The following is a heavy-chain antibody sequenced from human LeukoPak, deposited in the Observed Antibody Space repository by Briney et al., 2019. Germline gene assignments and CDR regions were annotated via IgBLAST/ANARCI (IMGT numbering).Heavy chain of an antibody. Sequence: PGGSLRLSCVASGFIFSRYAMHWVRQAPGKGLEWVATISYDGSNEYYADSVKGRFTISRDNSKNTLYLQMNSLRAEDAAVYYCARDSSGWYIDYWGQGTLVTVSP. CDR1: GFIFSRYA. CDR3: ARDSSGWYIDY. V-gene: IGHV3-30*04. D-gene: IGHD6-19*01. CDR2: ISYDGSNE. J-gene: IGHJ4*01.